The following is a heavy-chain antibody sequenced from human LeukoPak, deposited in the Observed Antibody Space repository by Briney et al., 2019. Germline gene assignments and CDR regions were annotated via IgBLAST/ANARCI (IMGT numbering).Heavy chain of an antibody. CDR2: IYHRGST. Sequence: SSGTLSLTCAVSGGSISSSTWWSWVRQPPGKGLEWIGEIYHRGSTNYNPSLKSRVTISVDKSRNQFSLRLSSVTAADTAVYYCARSITSSWYGDFQHWGQGTLVTVSS. J-gene: IGHJ1*01. D-gene: IGHD6-13*01. CDR1: GGSISSSTW. CDR3: ARSITSSWYGDFQH. V-gene: IGHV4-4*02.